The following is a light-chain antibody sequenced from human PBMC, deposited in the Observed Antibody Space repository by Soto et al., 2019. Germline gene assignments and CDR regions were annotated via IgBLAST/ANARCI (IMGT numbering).Light chain of an antibody. J-gene: IGLJ1*01. V-gene: IGLV2-14*03. Sequence: QSVLTQAACVSGSPGQSITISWAGTSGDVGAYNFVSWHQQHPGKAPKLMIYNVYDRPSGISYRFSGSKSGNTASLTISGLQGEDEADYYCSAYTVSRSYVFGTGPKVSVL. CDR2: NVY. CDR1: SGDVGAYNF. CDR3: SAYTVSRSYV.